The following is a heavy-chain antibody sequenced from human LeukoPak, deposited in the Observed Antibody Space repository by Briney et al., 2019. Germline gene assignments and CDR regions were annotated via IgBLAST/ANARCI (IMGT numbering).Heavy chain of an antibody. CDR3: ARDHGYVGMATIGY. V-gene: IGHV7-4-1*02. CDR2: INTNTGNP. D-gene: IGHD5-24*01. CDR1: GYTFICYA. J-gene: IGHJ4*02. Sequence: ASVKVSCKASGYTFICYAMNWVRQAPGHGVEWVGWINTNTGNPTYAQGFTGRFVFSLDTSVSTAYLQISSLKAEDTAFYYCARDHGYVGMATIGYWGQGTLVSVSS.